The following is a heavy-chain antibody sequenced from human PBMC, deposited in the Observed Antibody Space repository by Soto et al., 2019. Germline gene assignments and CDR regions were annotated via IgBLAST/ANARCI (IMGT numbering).Heavy chain of an antibody. CDR2: IIPNFGTT. J-gene: IGHJ6*02. D-gene: IGHD5-18*01. CDR3: ARDPVDTSMFTGHYGMDV. CDR1: GGTFSSDA. Sequence: GASVKVFCKASGGTFSSDAIDWVRQAPGQGLEWMGGIIPNFGTTNYAQKFQGRATITADESTSTVYMELSSLRSEDTAVYYCARDPVDTSMFTGHYGMDVWGQGTKVTVSS. V-gene: IGHV1-69*13.